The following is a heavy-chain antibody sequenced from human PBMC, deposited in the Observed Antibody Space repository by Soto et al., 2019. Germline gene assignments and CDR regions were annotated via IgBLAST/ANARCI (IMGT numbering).Heavy chain of an antibody. CDR1: GFSLTTSGVG. CDR2: IYWDDDK. V-gene: IGHV2-5*02. D-gene: IGHD2-2*01. Sequence: HITLKESGPPLVKPTQTLTLTCTFSGFSLTTSGVGVGWIRQSPGKALEWLALIYWDDDKRYSPSLKSRLTITKHTRKNQVVLTMTDMHPVDTATYYCARQYGGSSISCYSPDYWGQGTLGTVSS. CDR3: ARQYGGSSISCYSPDY. J-gene: IGHJ4*02.